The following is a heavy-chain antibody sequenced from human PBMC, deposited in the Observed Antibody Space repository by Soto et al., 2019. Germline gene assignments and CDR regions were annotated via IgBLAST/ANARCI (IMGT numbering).Heavy chain of an antibody. V-gene: IGHV3-48*03. CDR3: ARGGRAYSFGYYYYFAMDV. CDR1: GFSFSDYE. CDR2: ISSSGSII. D-gene: IGHD5-18*01. J-gene: IGHJ6*02. Sequence: LRLSCTASGFSFSDYEMNWVRQAPGKGLEWVSYISSSGSIIYYADSVKGRFTISRDNAKNSLFLQMNSLRVEDTAVYYCARGGRAYSFGYYYYFAMDVWGHGTTVTVSS.